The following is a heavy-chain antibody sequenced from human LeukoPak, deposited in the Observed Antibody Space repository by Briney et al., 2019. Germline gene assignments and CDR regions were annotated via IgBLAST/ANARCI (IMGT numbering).Heavy chain of an antibody. D-gene: IGHD2-21*01. Sequence: ASVTVSCRASGYTFTGYIIHWVRQAPGQGLDWMGWINPNNGDTSYAQKFQGRLTMTRDTSISTAYMEPSRLRSDDTALYYCARRRPRLVINDVLHIWGQGTMVTVSS. J-gene: IGHJ3*02. CDR1: GYTFTGYI. V-gene: IGHV1-2*02. CDR2: INPNNGDT. CDR3: ARRRPRLVINDVLHI.